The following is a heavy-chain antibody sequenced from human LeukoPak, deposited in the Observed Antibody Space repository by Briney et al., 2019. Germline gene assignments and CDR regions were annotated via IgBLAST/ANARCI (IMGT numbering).Heavy chain of an antibody. CDR2: IYWNDDK. J-gene: IGHJ4*02. CDR3: PHRAYYDRSAYFAY. CDR1: GFSLSTSGVG. V-gene: IGHV2-5*01. D-gene: IGHD3-22*01. Sequence: SGPTLVKPTQTLTLTCTFSGFSLSTSGVGVGWIRQPPGKALEWLALIYWNDDKRYSPSLKSRLTITKDTSKDQVVLTMTNMDPVDTATYYCPHRAYYDRSAYFAYRGQGTLVTVSS.